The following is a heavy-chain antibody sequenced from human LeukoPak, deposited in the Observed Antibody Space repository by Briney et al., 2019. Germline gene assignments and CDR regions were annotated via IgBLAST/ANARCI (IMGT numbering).Heavy chain of an antibody. CDR2: INPNSGGA. CDR3: ARVASYDNGWYFDY. J-gene: IGHJ4*02. D-gene: IGHD6-19*01. CDR1: GYTFTGYY. V-gene: IGHV1-2*06. Sequence: ASVKVSCKASGYTFTGYYMHWVRQAPGQGLEWMGRINPNSGGANYAQRFQGRLTMTRDTSIGTTYMELSRLRSADTAVYYCARVASYDNGWYFDYWGQGTLVTVSS.